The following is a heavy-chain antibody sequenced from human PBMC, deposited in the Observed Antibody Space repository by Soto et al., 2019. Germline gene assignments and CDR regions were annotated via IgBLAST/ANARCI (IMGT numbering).Heavy chain of an antibody. Sequence: QVQLVESGGGVVQPGRSLRLSCAASGFTFSSYGMHWVRQAPGKGLEWVAVISYDGSNKYYADSVKGRFTISRDNSKNPLYLQMNSLRAEDTAVYYCAKDRGSSGYRGGDYRGQGTLVTVSS. J-gene: IGHJ4*02. CDR2: ISYDGSNK. CDR3: AKDRGSSGYRGGDY. CDR1: GFTFSSYG. D-gene: IGHD3-22*01. V-gene: IGHV3-30*18.